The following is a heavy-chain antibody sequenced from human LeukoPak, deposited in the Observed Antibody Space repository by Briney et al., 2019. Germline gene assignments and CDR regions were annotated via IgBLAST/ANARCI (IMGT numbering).Heavy chain of an antibody. CDR1: GFTFSRYE. V-gene: IGHV3-48*03. J-gene: IGHJ3*02. Sequence: GGSLRPSCAASGFTFSRYEMHWVRQAPGKGLEWVSYISTSSSTVYYADSVKGRFTISRDDAKNSLYLQTNSLRAEDTAVYYCAREGNNMCAFDIRGQGTVVTVSS. CDR3: AREGNNMCAFDI. CDR2: ISTSSSTV. D-gene: IGHD2/OR15-2a*01.